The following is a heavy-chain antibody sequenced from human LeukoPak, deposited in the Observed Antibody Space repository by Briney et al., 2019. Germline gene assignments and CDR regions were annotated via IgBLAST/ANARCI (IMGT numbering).Heavy chain of an antibody. CDR1: GGSFSGYY. CDR2: INHSGST. Sequence: ETSETLSLTCAVYGGSFSGYYWSWIRQPPGKGLEWIGEINHSGSTNYNPSLKSRVTISVDTSKNQFSLKLSSVTAADTAVYYCARGGNYYDSNNWFDPWGQGTLVTVSS. D-gene: IGHD3-22*01. V-gene: IGHV4-34*01. CDR3: ARGGNYYDSNNWFDP. J-gene: IGHJ5*02.